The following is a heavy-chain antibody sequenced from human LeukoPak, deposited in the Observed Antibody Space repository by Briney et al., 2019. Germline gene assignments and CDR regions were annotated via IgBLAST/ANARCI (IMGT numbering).Heavy chain of an antibody. Sequence: PSETLSLTCIVSGGSINSYYWSWIQQPPGKGLEWIGYIYYSGSTNYNPSLKSRVTISADTSKNQFSLKLSSVTAADTAVYYCARGVRFFHYGMDVWGKGTTVTVSS. V-gene: IGHV4-59*01. CDR3: ARGVRFFHYGMDV. J-gene: IGHJ6*04. D-gene: IGHD3-3*01. CDR2: IYYSGST. CDR1: GGSINSYY.